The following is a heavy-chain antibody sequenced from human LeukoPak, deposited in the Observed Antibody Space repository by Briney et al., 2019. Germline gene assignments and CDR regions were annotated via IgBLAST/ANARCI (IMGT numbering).Heavy chain of an antibody. J-gene: IGHJ6*02. D-gene: IGHD4-17*01. CDR2: IYYTGTT. CDR1: GGSISTYY. CDR3: AREDPQTTVPEGMDV. V-gene: IGHV4-59*01. Sequence: SETLSLTCSVSGGSISTYYWSWIRQLPGRGLEWIGYIYYTGTTNYNPSLRSRVTISVDTSRNQFSLRLSSVTAADTAVYYCAREDPQTTVPEGMDVWGHGTTVIVSS.